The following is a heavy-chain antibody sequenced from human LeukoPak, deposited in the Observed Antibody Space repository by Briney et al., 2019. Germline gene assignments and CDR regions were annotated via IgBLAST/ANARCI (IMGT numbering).Heavy chain of an antibody. D-gene: IGHD5-12*01. J-gene: IGHJ3*02. CDR2: ISYDGSNK. CDR3: AREGYSGRVHDAFDI. Sequence: PGGSLRLSCVASGITFSSYGMHWVRQAPGKGLEGVAVISYDGSNKYYADSVKGRFSISRDNSKNTVYLQMNSLRAEDTAVYYCAREGYSGRVHDAFDIWGQGTMVTVSS. V-gene: IGHV3-30*03. CDR1: GITFSSYG.